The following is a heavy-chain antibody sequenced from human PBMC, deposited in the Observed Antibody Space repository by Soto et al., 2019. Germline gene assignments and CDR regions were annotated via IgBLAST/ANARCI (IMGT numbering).Heavy chain of an antibody. V-gene: IGHV1-3*01. Sequence: SVKVSCKASGYTFTNYAMHWVRQAPGQRLEWMGWINAGNGNAKYSQKFQGRVTITRDTSASTDYMELSSLRSGDTAVYSCAILRYLGDGMGFDPWGQGNLVTVSS. CDR2: INAGNGNA. D-gene: IGHD3-9*01. CDR3: AILRYLGDGMGFDP. CDR1: GYTFTNYA. J-gene: IGHJ5*02.